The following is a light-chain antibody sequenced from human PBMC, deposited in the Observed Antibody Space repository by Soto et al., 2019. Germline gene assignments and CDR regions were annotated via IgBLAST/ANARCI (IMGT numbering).Light chain of an antibody. CDR1: SSDVGGYKY. CDR3: SSYTSSGTLVV. V-gene: IGLV2-14*01. Sequence: QSALTQPASVSGSPGQSITISCTGTSSDVGGYKYVSWYQQHPGKAPKLIIYDVSNWPSGVSNRFSGSKSGNTASLTISGLQAEDEADYYCSSYTSSGTLVVFGGGTKLTVL. J-gene: IGLJ2*01. CDR2: DVS.